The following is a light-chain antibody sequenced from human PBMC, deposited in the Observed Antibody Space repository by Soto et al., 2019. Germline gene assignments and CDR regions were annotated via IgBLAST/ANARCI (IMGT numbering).Light chain of an antibody. CDR1: SSDVGGYNY. J-gene: IGLJ2*01. V-gene: IGLV2-8*01. Sequence: QSVLTQPPSASGSPGQSVTMSCTGTSSDVGGYNYVSWYQQHPGKAPKLMIYEVSKRPSGVPDRFSGSKSGNTASLTVSGLQAEDEADYYCNSYAGSNNLVFGGGTQLTVL. CDR2: EVS. CDR3: NSYAGSNNLV.